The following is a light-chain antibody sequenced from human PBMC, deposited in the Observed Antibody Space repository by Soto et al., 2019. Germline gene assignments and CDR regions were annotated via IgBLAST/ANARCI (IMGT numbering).Light chain of an antibody. CDR3: HQRQRWART. CDR1: HDIITF. J-gene: IGKJ1*01. CDR2: EPS. V-gene: IGKV1-9*01. Sequence: DIRWTQSPSLLSASIGDRVTITCRASHDIITFLSWYQQKPWKAPKLLLHEPSTLQSGVPSRFSGSGSRTDFTLTIRDVEPEDFAVYYCHQRQRWARTFGQGTKVDIK.